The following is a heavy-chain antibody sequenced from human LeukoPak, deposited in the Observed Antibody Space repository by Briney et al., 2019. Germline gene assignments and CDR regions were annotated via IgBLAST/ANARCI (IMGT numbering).Heavy chain of an antibody. D-gene: IGHD6-19*01. CDR2: LTSTSDTI. V-gene: IGHV3-11*04. CDR3: AKASSGWYLNYYYMDV. J-gene: IGHJ6*03. Sequence: YLTSTSDTIYYADSVKGRFTISRDNAKNSLYLQMNSLRAEDTAVYYCAKASSGWYLNYYYMDVWGKGTTVTVSS.